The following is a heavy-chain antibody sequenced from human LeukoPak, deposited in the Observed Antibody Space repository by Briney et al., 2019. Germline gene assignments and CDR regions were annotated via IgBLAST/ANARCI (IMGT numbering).Heavy chain of an antibody. V-gene: IGHV4-59*01. CDR2: IYYSGST. D-gene: IGHD3-22*01. CDR3: ARVRNQYYYDSSGYYYHFDY. J-gene: IGHJ4*02. Sequence: SETLSLTCTVSGGSISSYYWSWIRQPPGKGLEWIGYIYYSGSTNYNPSLKSRVTISVDTSKNQFSLKLSSVTAADTAVYYCARVRNQYYYDSSGYYYHFDYWGQGTLVTVSS. CDR1: GGSISSYY.